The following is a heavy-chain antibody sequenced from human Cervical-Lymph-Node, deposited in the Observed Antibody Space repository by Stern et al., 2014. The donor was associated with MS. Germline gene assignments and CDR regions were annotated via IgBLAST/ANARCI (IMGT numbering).Heavy chain of an antibody. D-gene: IGHD3-3*01. CDR3: ARGRGRFMALFDS. J-gene: IGHJ4*02. Sequence: VQLVQSGAEVKKPWASATVSCKASGYSFSNYYVHLVRLAPGQGLECVGWIIPTSGGTNLAQKFQGRVTMTCETSISTAYMELTWLRSDDTAVYYCARGRGRFMALFDSWGQGTLVTVSS. CDR2: IIPTSGGT. V-gene: IGHV1-2*02. CDR1: GYSFSNYY.